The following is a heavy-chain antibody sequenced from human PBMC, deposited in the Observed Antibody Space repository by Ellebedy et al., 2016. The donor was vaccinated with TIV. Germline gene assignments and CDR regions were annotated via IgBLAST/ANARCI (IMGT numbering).Heavy chain of an antibody. V-gene: IGHV3-48*03. CDR3: ARDTKGGGWYYGMDV. CDR1: GFTFSSYE. Sequence: PGGSLRLSCAASGFTFSSYEMNWVRQAPGKGLDWVSYIRNGASTIYYADSVKGRFTISTDHAKNSLYLQMNSLRAKDTSIYYCARDTKGGGWYYGMDVWGQGTTVTVSS. J-gene: IGHJ6*02. D-gene: IGHD3-16*01. CDR2: IRNGASTI.